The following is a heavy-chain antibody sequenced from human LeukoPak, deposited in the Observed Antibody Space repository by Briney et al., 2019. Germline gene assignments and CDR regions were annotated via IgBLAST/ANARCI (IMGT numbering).Heavy chain of an antibody. J-gene: IGHJ4*02. D-gene: IGHD2-15*01. CDR2: IKEDGSEK. CDR1: GFTFSSYW. CDR3: ARDRWWLDF. Sequence: GGSLRLYCAGYGFTFSSYWMSWVRQAPGKGLEGVANIKEDGSEKYYVDSVKGRFTISRDNAKNSVYLQMNSLRAEDTAVYYCARDRWWLDFWGQGTLVTVSS. V-gene: IGHV3-7*01.